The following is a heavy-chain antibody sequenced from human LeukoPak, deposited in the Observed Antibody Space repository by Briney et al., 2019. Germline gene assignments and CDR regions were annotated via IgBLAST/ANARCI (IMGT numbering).Heavy chain of an antibody. D-gene: IGHD2-15*01. Sequence: GGSLRLSCAASGFTLSSYAMHWVRQAPGKGLEWVAVISYDGSNKYYADSVKGRFTISRDNSKNTLYLQMNSLRAEDTAVYYCARDGYWWLSTGFNYFDYWGQGTLVTVSS. CDR3: ARDGYWWLSTGFNYFDY. V-gene: IGHV3-30*04. J-gene: IGHJ4*02. CDR2: ISYDGSNK. CDR1: GFTLSSYA.